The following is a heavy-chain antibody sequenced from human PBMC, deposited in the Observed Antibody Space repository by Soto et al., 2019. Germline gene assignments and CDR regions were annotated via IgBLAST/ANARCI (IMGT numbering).Heavy chain of an antibody. D-gene: IGHD3-22*01. J-gene: IGHJ4*02. CDR1: GGSISSGDYY. V-gene: IGHV4-30-4*01. CDR3: ARTYYYDSSGLLY. Sequence: SETLSLTCTVSGGSISSGDYYWSWIRQPPGKSLEWIGYIYYSGSTYYNPSLKSRVTISVDTSKNQFSLKLSSVTAADTAVYYCARTYYYDSSGLLYWGQGTLVTVSS. CDR2: IYYSGST.